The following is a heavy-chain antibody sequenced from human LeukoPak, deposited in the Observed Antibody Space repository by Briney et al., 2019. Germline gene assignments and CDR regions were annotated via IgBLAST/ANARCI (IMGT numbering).Heavy chain of an antibody. CDR1: GLSSRSYS. Sequence: GGSLRLSCAASGLSSRSYSMSWVRQAPGKGLEWVANIKRDGTEKYYVGSVEGRFTISRDNAKNSLYLQMNSLRAEDTAVYYCARGPNTDYGRRYYYYMDVWGKGTTVTVSS. D-gene: IGHD4-17*01. CDR2: IKRDGTEK. CDR3: ARGPNTDYGRRYYYYMDV. V-gene: IGHV3-7*01. J-gene: IGHJ6*03.